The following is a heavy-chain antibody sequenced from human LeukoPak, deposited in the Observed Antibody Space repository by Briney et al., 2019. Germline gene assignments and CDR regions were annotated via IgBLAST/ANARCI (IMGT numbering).Heavy chain of an antibody. CDR2: INHSGST. CDR1: GGSFSGYY. V-gene: IGHV4-34*01. CDR3: ARGSHDSSGYYY. D-gene: IGHD3-22*01. J-gene: IGHJ4*02. Sequence: SETLSLTCAVYGGSFSGYYWSWIRQPPGKGLEWIGEINHSGSTNYNPSLKSRVTISVDTSKNQFSLKLSSVTAADTAVYYCARGSHDSSGYYYWGQGTLVTVSS.